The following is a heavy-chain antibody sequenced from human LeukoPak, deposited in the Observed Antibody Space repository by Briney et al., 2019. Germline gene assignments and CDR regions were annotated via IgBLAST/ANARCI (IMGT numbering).Heavy chain of an antibody. V-gene: IGHV3-23*01. Sequence: GGSLRLSCAASGFTFSSYAMSWVRQAPGKGLEWVSAISGSGGSTYYADSVKGRFTISRDNAKNTLYLQMNSLRAEDTAVYYCARDLSRLYYFDYWGQGTLVTVSS. CDR3: ARDLSRLYYFDY. J-gene: IGHJ4*02. CDR1: GFTFSSYA. D-gene: IGHD2-21*02. CDR2: ISGSGGST.